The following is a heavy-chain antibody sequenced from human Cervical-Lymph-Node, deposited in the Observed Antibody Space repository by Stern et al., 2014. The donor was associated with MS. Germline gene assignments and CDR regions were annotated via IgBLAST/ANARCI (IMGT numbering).Heavy chain of an antibody. CDR2: ISANTGAP. V-gene: IGHV7-4-1*02. D-gene: IGHD6-19*01. CDR1: GYTFNNYA. Sequence: VQLVVSGSELKKPGASVKVSCKASGYTFNNYAMNWVRQAPGQGLEWMGWISANTGAPDYAQGFTGRFVFSMDTSVSTAYLQITSLKAEDTAVYYCARPNDSSGLFDQWGQGTLVTVSS. J-gene: IGHJ5*02. CDR3: ARPNDSSGLFDQ.